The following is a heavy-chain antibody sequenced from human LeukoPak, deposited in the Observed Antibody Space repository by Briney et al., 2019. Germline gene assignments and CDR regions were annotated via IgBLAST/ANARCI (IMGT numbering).Heavy chain of an antibody. J-gene: IGHJ6*03. CDR2: ISAYNGNT. CDR3: AREGKIAGHYYYYYMDV. CDR1: GYTFTSYG. Sequence: ASVKVSCKASGYTFTSYGISWVRQAPGQGLEWMGWISAYNGNTNYAQKLQGRVTMTTDTSTSTAYMELRSLRSDDTAVYYCAREGKIAGHYYYYYMDVWGKGTTVTVSS. V-gene: IGHV1-18*01. D-gene: IGHD1-14*01.